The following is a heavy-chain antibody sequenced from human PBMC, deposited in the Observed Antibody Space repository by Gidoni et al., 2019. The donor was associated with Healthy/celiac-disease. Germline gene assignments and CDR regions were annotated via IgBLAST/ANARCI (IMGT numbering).Heavy chain of an antibody. CDR2: IYYSGST. D-gene: IGHD3-3*01. CDR1: GRSISSRSYY. J-gene: IGHJ5*02. CDR3: ARHARVTYYDFWSGYFNWFDP. V-gene: IGHV4-39*01. Sequence: QLQLQESGPGLVKPSETLSLTCTVSGRSISSRSYYWGWIRQPPGKGLEWLGSIYYSGSTYYNPSLKRRVTISVDTSKNQFSLKLSSVTAADTAVYYCARHARVTYYDFWSGYFNWFDPWGQGTLVTVSS.